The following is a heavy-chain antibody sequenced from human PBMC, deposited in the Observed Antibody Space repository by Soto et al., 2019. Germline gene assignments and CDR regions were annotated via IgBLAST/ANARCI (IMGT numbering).Heavy chain of an antibody. J-gene: IGHJ4*02. V-gene: IGHV4-39*01. D-gene: IGHD3-10*01. Sequence: SETLSLTCTVSGGSISNAAYYWGWIRQPPGKGLECIGIIYYSGNTYYSPSLKSRVTMSVDTSKNQFSLKLSSVSAADTSIYYCARVYGSGSYYFDYWGQGTLVTVSS. CDR2: IYYSGNT. CDR3: ARVYGSGSYYFDY. CDR1: GGSISNAAYY.